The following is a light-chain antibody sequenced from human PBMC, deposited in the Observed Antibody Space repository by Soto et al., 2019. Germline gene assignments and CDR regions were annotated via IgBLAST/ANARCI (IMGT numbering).Light chain of an antibody. J-gene: IGLJ1*01. Sequence: QSALTQPASVSGSPGQSITISCTGTSSDVGGFNSVSWYQLRPGTAPKLILYDVVDRPSGVSYRFSGSKSGNTASLTISGLQAADEADYFCSSYTSTMTNVFGSGTKLNVL. CDR1: SSDVGGFNS. CDR2: DVV. V-gene: IGLV2-14*03. CDR3: SSYTSTMTNV.